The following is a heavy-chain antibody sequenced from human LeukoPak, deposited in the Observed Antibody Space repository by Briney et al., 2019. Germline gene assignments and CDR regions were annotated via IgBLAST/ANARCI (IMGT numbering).Heavy chain of an antibody. J-gene: IGHJ4*02. CDR1: GYTFTSYG. Sequence: ASVKVSCKASGYTFTSYGISWVRQAPGQGLEWMGGIIPIFGTANYAQKFQGRVTITADESTSTAYMELSSLRSEDTAVYYCASLSTSTGYSYGLNWGQGTLVTVSS. D-gene: IGHD5-18*01. CDR3: ASLSTSTGYSYGLN. CDR2: IIPIFGTA. V-gene: IGHV1-69*13.